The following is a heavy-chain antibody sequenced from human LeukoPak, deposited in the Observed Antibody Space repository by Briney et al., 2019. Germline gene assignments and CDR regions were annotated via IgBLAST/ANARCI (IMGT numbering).Heavy chain of an antibody. CDR2: FDPEDGET. CDR3: ATEGKMVRGLYTDY. CDR1: GYTLTELS. V-gene: IGHV1-24*01. J-gene: IGHJ4*02. Sequence: ASVKVSCKVSGYTLTELSMHWVRQAPGKGLERMGRFDPEDGETIYAQKFQGRVTMTADTSADTAYMELSSLRSEDTAVYYCATEGKMVRGLYTDYWGQGTLVTVSS. D-gene: IGHD3-10*01.